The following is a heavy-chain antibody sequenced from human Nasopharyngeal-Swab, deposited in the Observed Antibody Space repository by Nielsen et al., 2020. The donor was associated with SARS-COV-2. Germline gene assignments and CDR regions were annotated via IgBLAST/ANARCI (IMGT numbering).Heavy chain of an antibody. CDR1: GFTFDDYA. CDR2: ISWNSGSI. V-gene: IGHV3-9*01. Sequence: GGSLRLSCAASGFTFDDYAMHWVRQAPGKGLEWVSSISWNSGSIGYADSVKGRFTISRDNAKNSLYLQMNSLRAEDTALYYCAKITAGMTPDYWGQGTLVTVSS. CDR3: AKITAGMTPDY. D-gene: IGHD1-14*01. J-gene: IGHJ4*02.